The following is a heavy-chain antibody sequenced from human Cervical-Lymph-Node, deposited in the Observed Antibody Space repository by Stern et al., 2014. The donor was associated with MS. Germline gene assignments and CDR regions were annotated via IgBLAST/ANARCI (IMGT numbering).Heavy chain of an antibody. J-gene: IGHJ6*02. V-gene: IGHV3-33*01. Sequence: DQLVESGGGVVQPGRSLRLSCAASGFTFSSYGMHWVRQAPGKGLEWVAVIWYDGSNKYYADSVKGRFTISRDNSKNTLYLQMNSLRAEDTAVYYCARDRRGSGRGYYYYGMDVWGQGTTVTVSS. CDR3: ARDRRGSGRGYYYYGMDV. CDR1: GFTFSSYG. CDR2: IWYDGSNK. D-gene: IGHD3-10*01.